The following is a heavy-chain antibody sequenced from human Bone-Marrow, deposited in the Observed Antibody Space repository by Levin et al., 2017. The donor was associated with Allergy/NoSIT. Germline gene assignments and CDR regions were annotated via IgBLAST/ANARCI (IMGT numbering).Heavy chain of an antibody. CDR1: HFTFDDHA. V-gene: IGHV3-9*01. Sequence: QAGGSLRLSCAASHFTFDDHAMHWVRQSPGKGLEWVAGINWNGGKVAYADSVKGRFTISRDNTRNALYLQMSSLRPEDTAVYYCAKDFGSGDAGSSYFDNWGQGTLVTVSS. J-gene: IGHJ4*02. D-gene: IGHD3-10*01. CDR3: AKDFGSGDAGSSYFDN. CDR2: INWNGGKV.